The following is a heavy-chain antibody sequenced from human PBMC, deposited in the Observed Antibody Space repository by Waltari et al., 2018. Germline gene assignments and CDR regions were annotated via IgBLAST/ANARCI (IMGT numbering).Heavy chain of an antibody. Sequence: QVQLQQWGAGLFKPSETLSVSCAVYGGSFGGYYWSWIRQSPGKGLQGIGEMNPDGTTNYTPSLKSRVIMSLDKSRNQFSLKLTSVTAADTAVYYCARGPKSIMTANRGGWFDPWGQGTLVTVSS. J-gene: IGHJ5*02. V-gene: IGHV4-34*02. CDR2: MNPDGTT. CDR3: ARGPKSIMTANRGGWFDP. D-gene: IGHD2-21*02. CDR1: GGSFGGYY.